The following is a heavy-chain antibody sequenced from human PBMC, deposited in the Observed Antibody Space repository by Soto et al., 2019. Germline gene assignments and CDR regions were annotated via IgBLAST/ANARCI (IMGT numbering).Heavy chain of an antibody. V-gene: IGHV4-59*01. CDR2: IYYSGST. J-gene: IGHJ5*02. D-gene: IGHD6-13*01. Sequence: SETLSLTCTVSGGYISSYYWSWIRQPPGKGLQWIGYIYYSGSTNHNPSLKSRVTISVDTSKNQFSLKLSSVTAADTAMYYCASLSSLNWFDPWGHGTLVTVSS. CDR1: GGYISSYY. CDR3: ASLSSLNWFDP.